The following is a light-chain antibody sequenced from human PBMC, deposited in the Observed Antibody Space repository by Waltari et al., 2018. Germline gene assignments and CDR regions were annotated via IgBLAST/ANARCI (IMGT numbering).Light chain of an antibody. Sequence: IVLTQSPATLSLSPGERATLSCRASQSVSSYLAWYHQKPGQAPRLLIYDASNRATGIPARFSGSGSGTDFTLTISSLEPEDFAVYYCQQRSNWSWTFGQGTKVEIK. V-gene: IGKV3-11*01. CDR3: QQRSNWSWT. J-gene: IGKJ1*01. CDR2: DAS. CDR1: QSVSSY.